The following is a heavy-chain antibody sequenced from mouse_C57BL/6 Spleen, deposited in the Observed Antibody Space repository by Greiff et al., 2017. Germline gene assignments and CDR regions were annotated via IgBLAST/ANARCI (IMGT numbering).Heavy chain of an antibody. V-gene: IGHV5-17*01. D-gene: IGHD2-4*01. CDR3: ARVYYDYDGDWYFDV. CDR1: GFTFSDYG. J-gene: IGHJ1*03. Sequence: EVKLVESGGGLVKPGGSLKLSCAASGFTFSDYGMHWVRQAPEKGLEWVAYISSGSSTIYYADTVKGRFTISRDNAKNTLFLQMTSLRSEDTAMYYCARVYYDYDGDWYFDVWGTGTTVTVSS. CDR2: ISSGSSTI.